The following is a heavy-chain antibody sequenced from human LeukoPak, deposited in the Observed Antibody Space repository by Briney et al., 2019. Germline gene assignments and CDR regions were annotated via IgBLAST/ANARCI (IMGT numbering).Heavy chain of an antibody. Sequence: ASVKVSCKASGYTFTTSDINWVRQATGQGLEWMGWMNPNTGNTGYAQRFQGRVTMTRDTSISTAYMELSSLRSEDTAVYYCARAPRYCSSTTCDKRFAPWGQGTLVTVSS. J-gene: IGHJ5*02. CDR3: ARAPRYCSSTTCDKRFAP. D-gene: IGHD2-2*02. CDR1: GYTFTTSD. CDR2: MNPNTGNT. V-gene: IGHV1-8*01.